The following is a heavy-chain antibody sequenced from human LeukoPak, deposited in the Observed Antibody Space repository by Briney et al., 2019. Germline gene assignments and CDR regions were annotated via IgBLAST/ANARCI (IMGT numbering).Heavy chain of an antibody. Sequence: PGGSLRLSCAASGFTFDDYAMHWVRQAPGKGLEWVSGISWNSGSIGYADSVKGRFTISRDNAKNSLYLQMNSLRAEVTALYYCAKPRGSSGWFDYWGQGTLVTVSS. CDR1: GFTFDDYA. V-gene: IGHV3-9*01. J-gene: IGHJ4*02. CDR3: AKPRGSSGWFDY. D-gene: IGHD6-19*01. CDR2: ISWNSGSI.